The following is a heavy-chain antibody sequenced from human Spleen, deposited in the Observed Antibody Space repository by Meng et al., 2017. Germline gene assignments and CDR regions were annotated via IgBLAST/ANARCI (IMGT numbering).Heavy chain of an antibody. CDR1: GFSFSSYA. V-gene: IGHV3-23*01. D-gene: IGHD3-10*01. J-gene: IGHJ4*02. Sequence: GESLKISCAASGFSFSSYAMSWVRHAPGKGLEWVSALSGGGFTTYYADSVKGRFAISRHNSKNTLYLQMNSLRAEDTALYYCAKYSYGLGDYLDYWGQGDRVTVAS. CDR2: LSGGGFTT. CDR3: AKYSYGLGDYLDY.